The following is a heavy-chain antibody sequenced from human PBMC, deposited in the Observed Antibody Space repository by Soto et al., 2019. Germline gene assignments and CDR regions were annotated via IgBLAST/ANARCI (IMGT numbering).Heavy chain of an antibody. CDR3: ARGAINGSGSYPYYYYYYGMDV. V-gene: IGHV4-34*01. J-gene: IGHJ6*02. D-gene: IGHD3-10*01. Sequence: SLTCAVYGGSFSGYYWSWIPQPPGKGLAWMGDINHGASTHYNPSLTSRVTISVDTSKNQFSLKMSSVTGADTAVYYCARGAINGSGSYPYYYYYYGMDVWGQGTTVTVSS. CDR2: INHGAST. CDR1: GGSFSGYY.